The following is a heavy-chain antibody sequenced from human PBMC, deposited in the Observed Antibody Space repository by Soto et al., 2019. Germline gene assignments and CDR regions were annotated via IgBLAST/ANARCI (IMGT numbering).Heavy chain of an antibody. CDR3: AKARDILNGYILEY. CDR2: ISYDGSNK. V-gene: IGHV3-30*18. Sequence: VGSLRLSCASSVFTFSSYGMHCVRHSPGKGLEWVAVISYDGSNKYYADSVKGRFTISRDNSKNTLYLQMNSLRAEDTAVYYCAKARDILNGYILEYWGQGTLVTVSS. CDR1: VFTFSSYG. D-gene: IGHD3-9*01. J-gene: IGHJ4*02.